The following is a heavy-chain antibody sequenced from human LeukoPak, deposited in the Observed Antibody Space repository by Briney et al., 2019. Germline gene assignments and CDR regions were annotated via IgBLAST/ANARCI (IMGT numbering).Heavy chain of an antibody. D-gene: IGHD5-24*01. V-gene: IGHV1-18*01. CDR3: ARVGRWLHHDAFDI. Sequence: GASVTVSYMASGYTLTNYGISWAGQAPRERREWVGWISAYNGNTNYAQKLQGRVTMTTDTSTSTAYMELRSLRSDDTAVYYCARVGRWLHHDAFDIWGQGTMVTVSS. J-gene: IGHJ3*02. CDR2: ISAYNGNT. CDR1: GYTLTNYG.